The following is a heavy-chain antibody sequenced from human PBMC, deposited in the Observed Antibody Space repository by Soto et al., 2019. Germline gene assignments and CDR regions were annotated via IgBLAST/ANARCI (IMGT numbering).Heavy chain of an antibody. CDR1: GGSISSYY. Sequence: PDPLSLTCTVSGGSISSYYWSWILQPPGKCLEWIVYIYYSGTTNHKPSLKSRVTMSVDTSKNQFSMKLSSVTAADTAVYSCASTHIVVVTDAFDIWGHGTRVTVSS. CDR3: ASTHIVVVTDAFDI. V-gene: IGHV4-59*07. D-gene: IGHD2-21*02. CDR2: IYYSGTT. J-gene: IGHJ3*02.